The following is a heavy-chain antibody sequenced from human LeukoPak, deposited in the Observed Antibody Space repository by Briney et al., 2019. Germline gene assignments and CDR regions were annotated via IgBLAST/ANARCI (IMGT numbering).Heavy chain of an antibody. CDR1: GRSISSYY. J-gene: IGHJ4*02. D-gene: IGHD5-12*01. CDR3: ARQKGSGYDRYFDY. Sequence: PSETLSLTCTVSGRSISSYYWSWIRHPAGKGLEWIGRIYTSGTTNYKPSLKGRVTMSVDTSKNQSSLKLSSLTAADTAVYYCARQKGSGYDRYFDYWGQGTLVTVSS. CDR2: IYTSGTT. V-gene: IGHV4-4*07.